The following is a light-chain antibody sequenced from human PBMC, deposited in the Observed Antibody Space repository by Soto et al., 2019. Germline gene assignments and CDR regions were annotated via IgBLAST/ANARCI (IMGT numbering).Light chain of an antibody. CDR1: QSVSSN. CDR3: QQYNNWPPWT. V-gene: IGKV3-15*01. J-gene: IGKJ1*01. Sequence: EIVMTQSPATLSLSPGERATLSCRASQSVSSNLAWYQQKPGQAPRLLISGASTRATGIPARFSGIVSGKEFTLTISSLQSQDFAVYYGQQYNNWPPWTFGQGTKVDI. CDR2: GAS.